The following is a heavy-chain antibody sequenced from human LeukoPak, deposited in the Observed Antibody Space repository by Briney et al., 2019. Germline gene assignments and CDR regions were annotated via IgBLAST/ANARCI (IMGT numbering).Heavy chain of an antibody. CDR3: ARHSGSYLTPFDY. J-gene: IGHJ4*02. D-gene: IGHD1-26*01. CDR1: GYSFTSYW. V-gene: IGHV5-51*01. Sequence: GESLKVSCKPSGYSFTSYWIGRVRQMPGKGLEWMGIIYPGDSDTRYSPSFQGQVTISADKSISQAYLQWSSLKASDSAMYYCARHSGSYLTPFDYWGQGALVTVSS. CDR2: IYPGDSDT.